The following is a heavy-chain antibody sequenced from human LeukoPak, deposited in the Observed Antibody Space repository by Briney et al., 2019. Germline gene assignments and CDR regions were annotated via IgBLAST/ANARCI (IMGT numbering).Heavy chain of an antibody. CDR3: AKARSGSGWFFDY. D-gene: IGHD6-19*01. Sequence: GGSLRLSCAASGFTLSGFGMHWVRQAPGKGLEWVAFIRYDGTDNMYADPMKGQFTISRDNSKSTLYLQMHSLSPEDTAVYYCAKARSGSGWFFDYWGQGTLVTVSS. CDR1: GFTLSGFG. J-gene: IGHJ4*02. V-gene: IGHV3-30*02. CDR2: IRYDGTDN.